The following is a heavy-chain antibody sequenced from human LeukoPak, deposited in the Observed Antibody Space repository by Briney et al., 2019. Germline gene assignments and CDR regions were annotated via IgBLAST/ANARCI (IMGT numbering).Heavy chain of an antibody. CDR2: INPNSGGT. CDR3: ARTDCYDSSGYRN. Sequence: ASVTVSCKASGYTFTGYYMHWVRQAPGQGLEWMGWINPNSGGTNYAQKFQGRVTMTRDTSISTAYMELSRLRSDDTAVYYCARTDCYDSSGYRNWGQGTLVTASS. CDR1: GYTFTGYY. D-gene: IGHD3-22*01. J-gene: IGHJ4*02. V-gene: IGHV1-2*02.